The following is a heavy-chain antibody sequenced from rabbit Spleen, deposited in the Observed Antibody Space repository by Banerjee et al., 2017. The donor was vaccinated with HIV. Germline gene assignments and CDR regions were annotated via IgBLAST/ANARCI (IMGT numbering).Heavy chain of an antibody. CDR2: AYAGSSGGT. CDR3: ARDSATSFSTYGMDL. Sequence: QSLEESRGALVKPGASLTLTCKASGFSFNSGYDMCWVRQAPGKGLEWVACAYAGSSGGTYSATWAKGRFTVSKTSSTTVTLQMNSLTAADTATYFCARDSATSFSTYGMDLWGPGTLVTVS. D-gene: IGHD1-1*01. J-gene: IGHJ6*01. V-gene: IGHV1S40*01. CDR1: GFSFNSGYD.